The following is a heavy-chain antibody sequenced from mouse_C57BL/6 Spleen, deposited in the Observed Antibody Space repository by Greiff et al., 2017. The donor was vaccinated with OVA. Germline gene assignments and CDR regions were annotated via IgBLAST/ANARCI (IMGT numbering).Heavy chain of an antibody. D-gene: IGHD2-4*01. CDR3: ASNYDYDGYDAMDY. J-gene: IGHJ4*01. V-gene: IGHV1-64*01. CDR2: INPNSGST. CDR1: GYTFTSYW. Sequence: QVQLQQPGAELVKPGASVKLSCTASGYTFTSYWMHWVQQRPGQGLEWIGMINPNSGSTNYNETFKSQATLTVDNSSSTAYMQLSSLTSEDSAVYYGASNYDYDGYDAMDYWGQGTSVTVSS.